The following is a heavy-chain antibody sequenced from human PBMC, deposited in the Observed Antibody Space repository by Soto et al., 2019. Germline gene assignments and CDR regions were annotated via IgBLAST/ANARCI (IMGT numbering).Heavy chain of an antibody. V-gene: IGHV1-69*12. D-gene: IGHD3-16*01. CDR1: GGTFSSYA. Sequence: QVQLVQSGAEVKKPGSSVKVSCKASGGTFSSYAISWVRQAPGQGLEWMGGIIPIFGTANYAQKFQGRVRLPADESPSTAYMELRSLRSEATAVDYCAGAGDYVWGSGWFDPWGQGNLVTVSS. CDR3: AGAGDYVWGSGWFDP. CDR2: IIPIFGTA. J-gene: IGHJ5*02.